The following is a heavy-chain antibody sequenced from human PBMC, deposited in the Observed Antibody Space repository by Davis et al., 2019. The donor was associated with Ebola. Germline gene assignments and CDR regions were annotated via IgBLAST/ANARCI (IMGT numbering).Heavy chain of an antibody. CDR1: GGSISSYY. CDR3: AMGSRGNTVTFDY. V-gene: IGHV4-59*08. CDR2: IYYSGST. Sequence: PSETLSLTCTVSGGSISSYYWSWIRQPPGKGLEWIGYIYYSGSTYYNPSLKSRVTISVDTSKNQFSLKLSSVTAADTAVYYCAMGSRGNTVTFDYWGQGTLVTVSS. J-gene: IGHJ4*02. D-gene: IGHD4-17*01.